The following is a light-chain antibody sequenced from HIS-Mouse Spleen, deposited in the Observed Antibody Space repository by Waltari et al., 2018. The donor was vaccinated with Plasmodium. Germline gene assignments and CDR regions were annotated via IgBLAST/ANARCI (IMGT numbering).Light chain of an antibody. CDR3: QQLNSYPTIT. J-gene: IGKJ5*01. CDR2: AAS. Sequence: DIQLTQSPSFLSASLGDRVTITCPASQGISSYLAWYQKKPGKAPKLLIYAASTLQSGVPSRFSGSGSGTEFTLTISSLQPEDFATYYCQQLNSYPTITFGQGIRLEIK. V-gene: IGKV1-9*01. CDR1: QGISSY.